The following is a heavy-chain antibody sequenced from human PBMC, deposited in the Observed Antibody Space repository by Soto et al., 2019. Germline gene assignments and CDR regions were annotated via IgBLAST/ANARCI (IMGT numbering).Heavy chain of an antibody. D-gene: IGHD4-4*01. Sequence: ASVKVSFKASGNSFTSWSMHWLRQAPGQGLEWMGIIDPSGGSTTYAEKFQGRVTMTSDTSTSTVSMQLSSLRSEDTAIYYCAREGKTTVMAFFFDSWGQGTQVTVSS. CDR1: GNSFTSWS. CDR2: IDPSGGST. J-gene: IGHJ4*02. CDR3: AREGKTTVMAFFFDS. V-gene: IGHV1-46*01.